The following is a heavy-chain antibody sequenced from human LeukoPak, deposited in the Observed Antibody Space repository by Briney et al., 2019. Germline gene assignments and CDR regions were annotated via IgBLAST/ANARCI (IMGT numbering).Heavy chain of an antibody. CDR3: ATERVPNIVY. J-gene: IGHJ4*02. CDR2: INPNSGGT. V-gene: IGHV1-2*02. Sequence: ASVKVSCKASGYTFTGHYMNWVRQAPGQGLEWMGWINPNSGGTNYAQKFQGRVTMTRDTSISTTYMELTRLTSDDTAVYYCATERVPNIVYWGQGTLVTVSS. CDR1: GYTFTGHY. D-gene: IGHD4/OR15-4a*01.